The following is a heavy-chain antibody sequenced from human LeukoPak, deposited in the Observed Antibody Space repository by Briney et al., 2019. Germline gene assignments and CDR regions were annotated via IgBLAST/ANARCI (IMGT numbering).Heavy chain of an antibody. CDR3: ARGDLGYSSSWYNWFDP. CDR1: GFTFSDYY. J-gene: IGHJ5*02. CDR2: ISSSGSTI. V-gene: IGHV3-11*04. Sequence: GGSLRLSCAASGFTFSDYYMSWIRQAPGQGLEWVSYISSSGSTIYYADSVKGRFTISRDNAKNSLYLQMNSLRAEDTAVYYCARGDLGYSSSWYNWFDPWGQGTLVTVSS. D-gene: IGHD6-13*01.